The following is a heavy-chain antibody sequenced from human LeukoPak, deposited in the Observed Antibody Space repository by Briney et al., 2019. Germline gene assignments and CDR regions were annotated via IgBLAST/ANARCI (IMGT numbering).Heavy chain of an antibody. J-gene: IGHJ5*01. CDR2: ITGSGGST. Sequence: GGSLRLSCAASGFTFSSYAMNWVRQAPGKGLEWVSGITGSGGSTSYADSVKGRFTISRDNSKNTLYLRMNSLTAEDTAIYYCAKDRPNFHENSGHYYRRDGDSWGQGTLVTVSS. V-gene: IGHV3-23*01. D-gene: IGHD3-22*01. CDR3: AKDRPNFHENSGHYYRRDGDS. CDR1: GFTFSSYA.